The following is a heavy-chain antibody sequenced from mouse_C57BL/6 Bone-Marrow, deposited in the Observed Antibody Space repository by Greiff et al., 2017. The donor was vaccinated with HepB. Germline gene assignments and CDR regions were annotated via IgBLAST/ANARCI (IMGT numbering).Heavy chain of an antibody. CDR2: ISSGGDYI. V-gene: IGHV5-9-1*02. D-gene: IGHD1-1*01. CDR1: GFTFSSYA. J-gene: IGHJ2*01. Sequence: EVKVEESGEGLVKPGGSLKLSCAASGFTFSSYAMSWVRQTPEKRLEWVAYISSGGDYIYYADTVKGRFTISRDNARNTLYLQMSSLKSEDTAMYYCTRAPLYYGSSYDYWGQGTTLTVSS. CDR3: TRAPLYYGSSYDY.